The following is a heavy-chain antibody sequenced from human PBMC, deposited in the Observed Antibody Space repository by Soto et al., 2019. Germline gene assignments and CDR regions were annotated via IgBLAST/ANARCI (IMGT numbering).Heavy chain of an antibody. CDR2: IIPIFGTA. J-gene: IGHJ5*02. CDR1: GGTFGSYA. Sequence: ASVKVSCKASGGTFGSYAISWVRQAPGQGLEWMGGIIPIFGTANYAQKFQGRVTITADKSTSTAYMELSSLRSEDTAVYYCAREPGSSSSGLWGFDPWGQGTLVTVSS. D-gene: IGHD6-6*01. V-gene: IGHV1-69*06. CDR3: AREPGSSSSGLWGFDP.